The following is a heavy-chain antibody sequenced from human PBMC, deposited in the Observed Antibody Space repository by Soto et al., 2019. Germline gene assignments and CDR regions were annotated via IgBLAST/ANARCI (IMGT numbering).Heavy chain of an antibody. Sequence: QVQLVQSGAEVKKPGSSVKVSCKASGGTFSSYAISWVRQAPGQGLEWMGGIIPNFGTANYAQKFQGRVTLTADESTSTDYKELSSLRSEDTAVYYCAREDSGGDCYPCYYYGMDVWGQGTTVTVSS. J-gene: IGHJ6*02. V-gene: IGHV1-69*01. D-gene: IGHD2-21*02. CDR1: GGTFSSYA. CDR3: AREDSGGDCYPCYYYGMDV. CDR2: IIPNFGTA.